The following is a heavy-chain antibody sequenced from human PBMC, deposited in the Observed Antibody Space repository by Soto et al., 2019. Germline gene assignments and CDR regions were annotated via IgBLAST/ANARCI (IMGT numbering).Heavy chain of an antibody. V-gene: IGHV3-30*18. Sequence: QVQLVESGGGLVQPGGSLRLTCVASGFTFGSHGMHWVRQAPGKGLEWVAVISYDETNEYYVDSVKGRFTISRDNSKSTLYLQRNRLRPEDTAVYKCAKDLRTTISDYGMDVWGQGTTVTVSS. D-gene: IGHD2-21*01. J-gene: IGHJ6*02. CDR2: ISYDETNE. CDR3: AKDLRTTISDYGMDV. CDR1: GFTFGSHG.